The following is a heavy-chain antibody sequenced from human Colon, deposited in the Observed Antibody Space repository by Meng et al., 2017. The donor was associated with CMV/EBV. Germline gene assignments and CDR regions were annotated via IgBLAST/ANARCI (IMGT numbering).Heavy chain of an antibody. V-gene: IGHV4-59*12. CDR1: GGSISTFY. J-gene: IGHJ5*02. CDR2: TYYAGST. D-gene: IGHD5-12*01. CDR3: VRGDKERSGGGYDRVRFDP. Sequence: SETLSLTCTVSGGSISTFYWSWLRQVPGKGLEWIGYTYYAGSTKYKSPLKSRVTTSVDTSNNRFSLKLSSVTGADTAVYYCVRGDKERSGGGYDRVRFDPWGQGTLVTVSS.